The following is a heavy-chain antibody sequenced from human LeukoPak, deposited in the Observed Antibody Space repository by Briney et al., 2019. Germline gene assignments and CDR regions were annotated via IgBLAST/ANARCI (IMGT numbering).Heavy chain of an antibody. CDR2: ISAYNGNT. J-gene: IGHJ4*02. V-gene: IGHV1-18*01. Sequence: ASVKVSCKASGYTFTSYGISWVRQAPGQGLEWMGWISAYNGNTNYAQKLQGRVTMTTDTSTSTAYMELRSLRSDDTAVYYCARAHWDTAMVMAFDYWGQGTLVTVSS. CDR3: ARAHWDTAMVMAFDY. CDR1: GYTFTSYG. D-gene: IGHD5-18*01.